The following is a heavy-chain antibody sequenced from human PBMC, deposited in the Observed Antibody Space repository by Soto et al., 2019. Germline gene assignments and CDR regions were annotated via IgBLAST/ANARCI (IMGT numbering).Heavy chain of an antibody. D-gene: IGHD3-16*02. Sequence: QVLLQQWGAGLLKPSETLSLTCAVYGGSFSGYYWSWIRQPPGKGLEWIGEINHSGSTNYNPSLKSRVTISVDTSKNQFSLKLSSVTAADTAVYYCARGWVMITFGGVIVLPFDYWGQGTLVTVSS. CDR3: ARGWVMITFGGVIVLPFDY. CDR2: INHSGST. V-gene: IGHV4-34*01. CDR1: GGSFSGYY. J-gene: IGHJ4*02.